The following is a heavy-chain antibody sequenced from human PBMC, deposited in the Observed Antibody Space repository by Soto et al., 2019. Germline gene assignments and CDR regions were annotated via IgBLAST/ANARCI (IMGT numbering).Heavy chain of an antibody. CDR3: TSDPRGGVPDS. CDR2: IKSDGSST. D-gene: IGHD2-8*01. CDR1: GFTFSSYG. V-gene: IGHV3-74*01. J-gene: IGHJ4*02. Sequence: GGSLRLSCTTSGFTFSSYGMHWFRQAPGKGLVWVSRIKSDGSSTSYADSVKGRFTISRDNAKNTLYLQMNSLRAEDTAVYYCTSDPRGGVPDSWAQGTLFTV.